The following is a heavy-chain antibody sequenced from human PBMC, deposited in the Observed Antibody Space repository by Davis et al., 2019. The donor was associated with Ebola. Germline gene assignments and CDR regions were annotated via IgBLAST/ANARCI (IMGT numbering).Heavy chain of an antibody. D-gene: IGHD5-18*01. Sequence: ASVNVSCKASGYTFTSYGIIWVRQAPGQGREGRGWISAYNGNTNYAQKLQGRVTMTTDTSTSTAYRELRSLRSDDTAVYYCARGGYRGYSYGKYYYNGMDVWGQGTTVTVSS. CDR2: ISAYNGNT. J-gene: IGHJ6*02. CDR1: GYTFTSYG. V-gene: IGHV1-18*04. CDR3: ARGGYRGYSYGKYYYNGMDV.